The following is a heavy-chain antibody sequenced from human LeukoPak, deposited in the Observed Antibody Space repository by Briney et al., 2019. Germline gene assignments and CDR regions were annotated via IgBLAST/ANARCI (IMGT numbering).Heavy chain of an antibody. CDR3: AKQYVSSGSY. D-gene: IGHD3-22*01. V-gene: IGHV4-39*01. J-gene: IGHJ4*02. CDR2: IYYSGST. Sequence: SETLSLTCTVSGGSISTSGYYWAWIRQPPGKGLEWIGSIYYSGSTYYNPSLKSRVTISVDTSKNQFSLKLSSVTAADTAVYYCAKQYVSSGSYWGQGTLVTVSS. CDR1: GGSISTSGYY.